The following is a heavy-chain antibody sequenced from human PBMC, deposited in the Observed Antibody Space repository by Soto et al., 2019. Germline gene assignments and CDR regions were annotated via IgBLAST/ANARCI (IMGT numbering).Heavy chain of an antibody. CDR2: VYYTGST. CDR3: ARSVAVPGAHIDY. D-gene: IGHD6-19*01. CDR1: GGSISGSY. J-gene: IGHJ4*02. Sequence: SETLSLTCSVSGGSISGSYWSWIRQSPGKGLEWLGYVYYTGSTNYSPSLRSRVSISVDTSKNEFSLRLSSVTAADTAVYFCARSVAVPGAHIDYWGQGTQVTVYS. V-gene: IGHV4-59*01.